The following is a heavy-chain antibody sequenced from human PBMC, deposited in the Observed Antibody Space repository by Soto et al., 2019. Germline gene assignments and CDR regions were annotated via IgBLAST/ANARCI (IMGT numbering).Heavy chain of an antibody. J-gene: IGHJ4*02. Sequence: SAKVWCKASGGTFSSYAISWVRQAPGQGLDWMGGIIPIFGTANYAQKFQGRVTITADESTSTAYMELSSLRSEDTAVYYCARGYCSSTSCYTHYFDYWGQGTLVPVSS. CDR3: ARGYCSSTSCYTHYFDY. CDR1: GGTFSSYA. CDR2: IIPIFGTA. V-gene: IGHV1-69*13. D-gene: IGHD2-2*02.